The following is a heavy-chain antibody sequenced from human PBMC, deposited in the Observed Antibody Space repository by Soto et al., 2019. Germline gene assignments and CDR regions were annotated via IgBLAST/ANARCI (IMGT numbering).Heavy chain of an antibody. J-gene: IGHJ6*02. CDR3: AREGDYDILTGYYIIHYYYGMDV. Sequence: ASVKVSWKASGYTFTSYGISWVRQAPGQGLEWMGWISAYNGNTNYAQKLQGRVTMTTDTSTSTAYMELRSLRSDDTAVYYCAREGDYDILTGYYIIHYYYGMDVWGQGTTVTVSS. CDR2: ISAYNGNT. D-gene: IGHD3-9*01. V-gene: IGHV1-18*01. CDR1: GYTFTSYG.